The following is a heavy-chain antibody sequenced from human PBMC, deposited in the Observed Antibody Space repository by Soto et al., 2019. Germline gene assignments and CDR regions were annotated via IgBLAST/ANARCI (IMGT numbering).Heavy chain of an antibody. D-gene: IGHD5-18*01. J-gene: IGHJ4*02. Sequence: SGPTLVNPTQTLTLTCTFSGSSLNTSGVGVGWVRQPPGKALEWVALIYWDDAKQYSPSLKSRLTITKDTSKNQVVLTMTNLDPADTATYYGTHRTFRGYTYGFVSWGQGTLVTVSS. CDR2: IYWDDAK. V-gene: IGHV2-5*02. CDR3: THRTFRGYTYGFVS. CDR1: GSSLNTSGVG.